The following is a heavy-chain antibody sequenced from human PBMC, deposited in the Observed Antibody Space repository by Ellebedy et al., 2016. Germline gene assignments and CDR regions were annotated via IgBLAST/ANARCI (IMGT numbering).Heavy chain of an antibody. CDR3: GAGGGWLSDY. Sequence: GWSLRLSCAGSGFTFRNSWMTWVRQAPGKGLAWVASIKQDGSQKDYVDSVKGRFTISRDNAKGSLYLQMTRLRVEDTAVYYCGAGGGWLSDYWGQGTLVTVSS. J-gene: IGHJ4*02. CDR1: GFTFRNSW. CDR2: IKQDGSQK. V-gene: IGHV3-7*01. D-gene: IGHD6-19*01.